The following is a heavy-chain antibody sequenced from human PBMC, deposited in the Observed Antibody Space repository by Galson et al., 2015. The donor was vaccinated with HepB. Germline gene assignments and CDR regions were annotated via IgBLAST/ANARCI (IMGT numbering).Heavy chain of an antibody. CDR3: AGGALRYSYGMF. V-gene: IGHV3-48*01. CDR1: GFTFSSYG. Sequence: SLRLSCAGSGFTFSSYGMSWVRQAPGKGLEWISYISTSGSSIDYADSVRGRFTISRDNAKRTVHLQMNSLRVEDTAMYYCAGGALRYSYGMFWGQGTQVTVSS. D-gene: IGHD5-18*01. J-gene: IGHJ4*02. CDR2: ISTSGSSI.